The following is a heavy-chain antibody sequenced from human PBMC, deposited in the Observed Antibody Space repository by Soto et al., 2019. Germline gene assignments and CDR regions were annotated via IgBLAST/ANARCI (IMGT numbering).Heavy chain of an antibody. V-gene: IGHV4-39*01. CDR2: IYYSGST. D-gene: IGHD2-21*02. Sequence: XTLSLPCTVTGXSLSSRSYDWGWIRQPPGKGLEWIGSIYYSGSTYNNPSLRSRVSMSIDTSKDQFSLELKSVTAADTDLYFCARQRTSVVTQAYFDVWGPGYMVTGSS. J-gene: IGHJ4*02. CDR3: ARQRTSVVTQAYFDV. CDR1: GXSLSSRSYD.